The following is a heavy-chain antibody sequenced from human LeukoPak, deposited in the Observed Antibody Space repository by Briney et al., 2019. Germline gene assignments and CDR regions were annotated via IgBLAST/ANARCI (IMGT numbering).Heavy chain of an antibody. V-gene: IGHV3-74*01. D-gene: IGHD3-10*02. CDR1: GLTLGNNW. J-gene: IGHJ5*02. Sequence: GGSLRLSCAASGLTLGNNWMDWVRHGPGKGVVWLSRINSDGGGTIYADSGKGRFTVSSDNAKNTLYLHINSLRPEDTAVYYCASYVPHNWFDTWGQGTLVTVSS. CDR3: ASYVPHNWFDT. CDR2: INSDGGGT.